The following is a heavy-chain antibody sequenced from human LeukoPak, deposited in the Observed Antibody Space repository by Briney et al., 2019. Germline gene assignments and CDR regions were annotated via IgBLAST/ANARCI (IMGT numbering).Heavy chain of an antibody. V-gene: IGHV3-21*01. D-gene: IGHD5-24*01. CDR1: AFTFKTYT. CDR2: ISTAGNLI. J-gene: IGHJ4*02. CDR3: ARTVEGHFDF. Sequence: GGPLRLSCVASAFTFKTYTLNWVRQTPRKGLEGVSYISTAGNLIDYADSVRGRFTISRDNAKNSLYLYMSSLTPEDTAVYYCARTVEGHFDFRGQGTLVTVSS.